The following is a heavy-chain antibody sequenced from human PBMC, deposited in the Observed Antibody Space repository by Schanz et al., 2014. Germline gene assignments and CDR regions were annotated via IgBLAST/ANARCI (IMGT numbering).Heavy chain of an antibody. CDR2: INTGSNYI. J-gene: IGHJ2*01. CDR3: ARNRGSGGQNWYFDL. CDR1: GFSFSDYY. D-gene: IGHD1-26*01. Sequence: VQLVESGGGVVRPGGSLRLSCAASGFSFSDYYMSWIRQAPGKGLEWISFINTGSNYINYADSVKGRFTISRDNTKNSLFLQLNSLRADDTAVYYCARNRGSGGQNWYFDLWGRGTLDTVSS. V-gene: IGHV3-11*05.